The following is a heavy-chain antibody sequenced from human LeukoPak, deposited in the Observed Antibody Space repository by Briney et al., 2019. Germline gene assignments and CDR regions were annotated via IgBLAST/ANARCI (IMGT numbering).Heavy chain of an antibody. D-gene: IGHD3-10*01. V-gene: IGHV3-74*01. Sequence: GGSLRLSCEASGFTFSNYMMHWVRQAPGKGLVWVSRINSDGITITYADSVQGRFTIHRDNAKNTLYLQMNSLRTEDSALYYCVVDPSGSEDYWGQGTMVTVSS. J-gene: IGHJ4*02. CDR3: VVDPSGSEDY. CDR2: INSDGITI. CDR1: GFTFSNYM.